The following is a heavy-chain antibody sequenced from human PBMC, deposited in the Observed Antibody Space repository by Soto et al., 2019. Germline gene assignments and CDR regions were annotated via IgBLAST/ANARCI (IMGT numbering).Heavy chain of an antibody. D-gene: IGHD2-15*01. Sequence: PSETLSLTCTVSGGSISSYYWSWFRQPPGKGLEWIGYIYYSGSTNYNPSLKSRVTISVDTSKNQFSLKLSSVTAADTAVYYCARGKAAAFDIWGQGTMVTVSS. CDR1: GGSISSYY. J-gene: IGHJ3*02. V-gene: IGHV4-59*01. CDR2: IYYSGST. CDR3: ARGKAAAFDI.